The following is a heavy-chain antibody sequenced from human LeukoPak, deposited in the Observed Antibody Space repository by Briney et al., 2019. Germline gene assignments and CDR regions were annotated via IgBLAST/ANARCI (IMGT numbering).Heavy chain of an antibody. J-gene: IGHJ4*02. CDR1: GFTFSDYY. D-gene: IGHD3-22*01. V-gene: IGHV3-11*01. Sequence: GGSLRLPCAASGFTFSDYYMSWIRQAPGKGLEWVSYISSSGSTIYYADSVKGRFTISRDNAKNSLYLQMNSLRAEDTAVYYCARDHEYYYDSSGYYLDYWGQGTLVTVSS. CDR2: ISSSGSTI. CDR3: ARDHEYYYDSSGYYLDY.